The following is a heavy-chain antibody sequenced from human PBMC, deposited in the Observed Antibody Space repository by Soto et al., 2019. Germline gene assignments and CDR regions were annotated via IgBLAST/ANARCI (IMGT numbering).Heavy chain of an antibody. CDR1: GFTFSNAW. V-gene: IGHV3-15*01. D-gene: IGHD5-12*01. CDR2: IKSKTDGGTT. CDR3: TTAVCGYSGQGVESFDY. Sequence: EVQLVESGGGLVKPGGSLRLSCAASGFTFSNAWMCWVRQAPGKGLEWVGRIKSKTDGGTTYYAAPVKGRFTISRDDSKNTLYLQMNSLKTEDTAVYYCTTAVCGYSGQGVESFDYWGQGSLVTVSS. J-gene: IGHJ4*02.